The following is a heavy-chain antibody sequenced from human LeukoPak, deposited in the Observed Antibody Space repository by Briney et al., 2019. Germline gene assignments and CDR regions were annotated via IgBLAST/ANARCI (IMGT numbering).Heavy chain of an antibody. CDR1: GFTFSDYY. Sequence: GGSLRLSCAASGFTFSDYYMSWIRQAPGKGLEWVSYISSSGSTIYYADSVKGRFTISRDNAKNSLYLQMDSLRAEDTAVYYCASLDWNSEFDYWGQGTLVTVSS. CDR3: ASLDWNSEFDY. J-gene: IGHJ4*02. V-gene: IGHV3-11*01. D-gene: IGHD1-7*01. CDR2: ISSSGSTI.